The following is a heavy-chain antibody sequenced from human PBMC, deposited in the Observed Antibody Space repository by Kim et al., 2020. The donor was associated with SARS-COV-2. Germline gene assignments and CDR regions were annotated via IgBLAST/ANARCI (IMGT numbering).Heavy chain of an antibody. CDR1: GCSISSSSYY. V-gene: IGHV4-39*07. D-gene: IGHD5-18*01. Sequence: SETLSLTCTVSGCSISSSSYYWGWIRQPPGKGLEWIGCIYYSGSTYYNPSLKSRVTISVDTSKNQFSLKLSSVTAADTAVYYCARDRGYSYGPDYWGQGTLVTVSS. J-gene: IGHJ4*02. CDR2: IYYSGST. CDR3: ARDRGYSYGPDY.